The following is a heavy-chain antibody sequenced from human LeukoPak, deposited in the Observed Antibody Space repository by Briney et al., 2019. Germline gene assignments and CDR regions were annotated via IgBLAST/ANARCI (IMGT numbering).Heavy chain of an antibody. CDR2: INPSGGST. CDR3: ARDHTIFGVVRSYYYMDV. D-gene: IGHD3-3*01. V-gene: IGHV1-46*01. J-gene: IGHJ6*03. Sequence: ASVKVSCKASGGTFSSYAISWVRQAPGQGLEWMGIINPSGGSTSYAQKFQGRVTMTRDTSTSTVYMELSSLRSEDTAVYYCARDHTIFGVVRSYYYMDVWGKGTTVTVSS. CDR1: GGTFSSYA.